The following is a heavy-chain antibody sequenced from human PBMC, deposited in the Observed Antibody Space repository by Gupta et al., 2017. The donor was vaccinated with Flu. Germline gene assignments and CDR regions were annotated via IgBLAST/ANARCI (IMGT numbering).Heavy chain of an antibody. CDR2: INIDSTTT. Sequence: RQAPGKGLVWVARINIDSTTTTYADFVKGRFTISRDNANNTVYLQMSGLTADDTAVYYCARDLTSGWKRFFDYWGQGSLVTVSS. V-gene: IGHV3-74*01. J-gene: IGHJ4*02. CDR3: ARDLTSGWKRFFDY. D-gene: IGHD6-19*01.